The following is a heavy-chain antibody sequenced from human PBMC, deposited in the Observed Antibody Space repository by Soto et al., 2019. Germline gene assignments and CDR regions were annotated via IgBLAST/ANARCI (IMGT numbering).Heavy chain of an antibody. CDR2: ISYDGSNK. D-gene: IGHD3-10*01. Sequence: QVQLVESGGGVVQPGRSLRLSCAASGFTFSSYAMHWVRQAPGKGLEWVAVISYDGSNKYYADSVKGRFTISRDNSKNTLYLQMNSLRAEYTAVYYCARDQRDYYGSVYHAVDIWGRGTMVTFSS. CDR3: ARDQRDYYGSVYHAVDI. J-gene: IGHJ3*02. V-gene: IGHV3-30-3*01. CDR1: GFTFSSYA.